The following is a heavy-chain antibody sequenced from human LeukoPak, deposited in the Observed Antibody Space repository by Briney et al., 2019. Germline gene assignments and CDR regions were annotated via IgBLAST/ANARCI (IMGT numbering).Heavy chain of an antibody. CDR2: INSAGSSN. CDR3: AREGRVSGYDFDC. Sequence: GGSVTLSRAACGFTFSSYRMLGVGHGRGGGVVWVSRINSAGSSNTYADSVKGGITISSDNAKNTLYLQMNSLRVEDTAEYYCAREGRVSGYDFDCWGQGTLVTVSS. J-gene: IGHJ4*02. D-gene: IGHD5-12*01. CDR1: GFTFSSYR. V-gene: IGHV3-74*03.